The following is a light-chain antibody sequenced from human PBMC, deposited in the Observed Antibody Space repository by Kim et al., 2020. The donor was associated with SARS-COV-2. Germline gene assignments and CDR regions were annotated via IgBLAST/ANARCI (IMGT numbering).Light chain of an antibody. J-gene: IGKJ4*01. CDR3: QLYGASLI. CDR1: QSVSSSY. Sequence: PGERATLSCRASQSVSSSYLTWYQQKPGQAPRLLIYAASSRATGIPDRFSGSGSRTDFTLSITRLEPEDFGVYYCQLYGASLIFGGGTKLEI. V-gene: IGKV3-20*01. CDR2: AAS.